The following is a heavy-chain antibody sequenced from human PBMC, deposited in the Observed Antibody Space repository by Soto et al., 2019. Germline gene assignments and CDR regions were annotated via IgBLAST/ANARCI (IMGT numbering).Heavy chain of an antibody. CDR2: IIPIFGTA. Sequence: QVQLVQSGAEGKKPGSSVKVSCKASGGTFSSYAISWMRQAPGQGLEWMGGIIPIFGTANYAQKFQGRVTITADESTSTAYMELSSLRSEDTAVYYCAREGASGSHIGYWGQGTLVTVSS. CDR3: AREGASGSHIGY. D-gene: IGHD3-22*01. J-gene: IGHJ4*02. CDR1: GGTFSSYA. V-gene: IGHV1-69*01.